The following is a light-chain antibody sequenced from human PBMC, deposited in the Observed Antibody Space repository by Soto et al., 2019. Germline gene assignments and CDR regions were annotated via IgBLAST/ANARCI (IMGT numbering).Light chain of an antibody. V-gene: IGLV2-14*01. Sequence: QSALAQPASVSGSPGQSITISCTGTSSDVGGYNYVSWHQQHPGKAPKLMIYEVSNRPSGVSNRFSGSKSGNTASLTISGLQAEDEADYYCSSYTSSSPYVFGTGTKVTVL. J-gene: IGLJ1*01. CDR3: SSYTSSSPYV. CDR1: SSDVGGYNY. CDR2: EVS.